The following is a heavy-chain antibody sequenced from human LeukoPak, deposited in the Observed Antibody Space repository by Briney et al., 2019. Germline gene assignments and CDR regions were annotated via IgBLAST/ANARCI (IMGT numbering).Heavy chain of an antibody. V-gene: IGHV4-34*01. D-gene: IGHD3-10*01. J-gene: IGHJ4*02. Sequence: SETLSLTCAVYGGSFSGYYWSWIRQPPGKGLEWIGEINHSGSTNYNPSLKSRVTISVDKSKNQFSLKLSSVTAADTAVYYCARRSRGYGSGSYYFDYWGQGTLVTVSS. CDR1: GGSFSGYY. CDR3: ARRSRGYGSGSYYFDY. CDR2: INHSGST.